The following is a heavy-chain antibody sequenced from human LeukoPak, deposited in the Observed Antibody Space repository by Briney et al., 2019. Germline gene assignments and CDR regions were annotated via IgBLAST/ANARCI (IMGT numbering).Heavy chain of an antibody. CDR1: GDSISSGDYY. D-gene: IGHD3-22*01. J-gene: IGHJ3*02. Sequence: SETLSLTCTVSGDSISSGDYYWSWIRQPPGKGLEWIGYIYYSGSTYYNPSLKSRVTISVDTSKNQFSLKLSSVTAADTAVYYCARDRLHDSSGDAFDIWGQGTMVTVSS. CDR3: ARDRLHDSSGDAFDI. CDR2: IYYSGST. V-gene: IGHV4-30-4*01.